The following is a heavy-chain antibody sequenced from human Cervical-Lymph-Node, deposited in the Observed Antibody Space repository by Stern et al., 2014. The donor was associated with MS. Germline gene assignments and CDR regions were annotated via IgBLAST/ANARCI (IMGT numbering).Heavy chain of an antibody. J-gene: IGHJ3*02. Sequence: VQLVASGAEVKKPGASVKGSCKASGYTFTSYGISWVRQAPGQGLEWMGVISSNNCNTNYAQKLQGRVTMTTDTSTSTAYMELRSLRSDDTAVYYCARGLRGSENAFDIWGQGTMVTVSS. V-gene: IGHV1-18*01. CDR1: GYTFTSYG. D-gene: IGHD2-15*01. CDR2: ISSNNCNT. CDR3: ARGLRGSENAFDI.